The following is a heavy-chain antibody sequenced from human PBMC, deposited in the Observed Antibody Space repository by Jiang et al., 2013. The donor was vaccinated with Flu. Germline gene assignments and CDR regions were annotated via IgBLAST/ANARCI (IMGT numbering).Heavy chain of an antibody. J-gene: IGHJ4*02. Sequence: GAEVKKPGASVRVSCQASGYTFTYYDVNWVRQAPGQGLEWMGWVNPNSGRSGFARQFQGRATLTRNTSISTVYMELTSLRSEDTAVYYCARDNSNYYDMSGYFDYWGQGTL. V-gene: IGHV1-8*01. CDR3: ARDNSNYYDMSGYFDY. CDR2: VNPNSGRS. CDR1: GYTFTYYD. D-gene: IGHD3-22*01.